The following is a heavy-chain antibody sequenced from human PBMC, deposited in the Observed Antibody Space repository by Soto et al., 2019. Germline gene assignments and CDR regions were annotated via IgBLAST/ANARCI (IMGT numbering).Heavy chain of an antibody. CDR3: RAVADLGEGYYYYYGMNV. D-gene: IGHD6-19*01. CDR2: IYYSGST. Sequence: SETLSLTCTVSGGSISSSSYYWGWIRQPPGKGLEWIGSIYYSGSTYYNPSLKSRVTISVDTSKNQFSLKLSSVTAADTAVYYCRAVADLGEGYYYYYGMNVWGQGTTVTVSS. CDR1: GGSISSSSYY. V-gene: IGHV4-39*01. J-gene: IGHJ6*02.